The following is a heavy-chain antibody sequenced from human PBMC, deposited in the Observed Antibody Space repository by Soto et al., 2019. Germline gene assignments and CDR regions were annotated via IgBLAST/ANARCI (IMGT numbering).Heavy chain of an antibody. V-gene: IGHV4-59*01. D-gene: IGHD5-12*01. Sequence: QVQLQESGPGLVKPSETLSLTCTVSGGSISSYYWSWIRQPPGKGLEWIGCIYYSGSTNYNPSLNRRVTISVDTTKNQFSLPLRSVTAADTAVYYCARGRWLQLIYFDYWGQGTLVTVSS. CDR2: IYYSGST. J-gene: IGHJ4*02. CDR3: ARGRWLQLIYFDY. CDR1: GGSISSYY.